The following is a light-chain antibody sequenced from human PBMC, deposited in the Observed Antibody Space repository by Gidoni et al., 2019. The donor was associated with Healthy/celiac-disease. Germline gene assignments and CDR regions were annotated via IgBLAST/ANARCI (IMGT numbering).Light chain of an antibody. J-gene: IGKJ2*01. CDR3: QQYYSTPYT. CDR2: WAS. V-gene: IGKV4-1*01. Sequence: DIVMTQSPASLAVSLGERATINCKSSQNVLYSSNNKNYLAWYQQKPGQSPKLLIYWASTRESGVPDRFSGSGSGTDFTLTISSLQAEDVAVYYCQQYYSTPYTFGQGTNLEIK. CDR1: QNVLYSSNNKNY.